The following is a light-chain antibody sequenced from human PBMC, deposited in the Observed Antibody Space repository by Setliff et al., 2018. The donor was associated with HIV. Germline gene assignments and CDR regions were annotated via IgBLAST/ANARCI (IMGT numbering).Light chain of an antibody. CDR2: EVS. Sequence: ALTQPASVSGSPGQTITISCTGTSSDVGDYNYVSWYQQHPGKVPKLMIYEVSKRPSGVSNRFSGSKSGNTASLTISGLQAEDEADYYCSSYAGIITLVLFGGGTKVTVL. CDR1: SSDVGDYNY. V-gene: IGLV2-14*01. J-gene: IGLJ2*01. CDR3: SSYAGIITLVL.